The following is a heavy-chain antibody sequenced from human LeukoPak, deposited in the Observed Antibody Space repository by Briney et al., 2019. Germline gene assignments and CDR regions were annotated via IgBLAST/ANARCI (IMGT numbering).Heavy chain of an antibody. J-gene: IGHJ4*02. V-gene: IGHV4-61*08. CDR1: GGSISSGGYY. CDR2: IYYSGST. Sequence: SQTLSLTCTVSGGSISSGGYYWSWIRQHPGKGLEWIGYIYYSGSTNYNPSLKSRVTISVDTSKNQFSLKLSSVTAADTAVYYCARARYSSSWACDYWGQGTLVTVSS. CDR3: ARARYSSSWACDY. D-gene: IGHD6-13*01.